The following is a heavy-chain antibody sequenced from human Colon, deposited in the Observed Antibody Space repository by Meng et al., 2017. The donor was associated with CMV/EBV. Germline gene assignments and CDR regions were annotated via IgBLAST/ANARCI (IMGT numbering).Heavy chain of an antibody. CDR1: GGSISSNYY. CDR2: ISYVGST. D-gene: IGHD6-13*01. V-gene: IGHV4-39*07. Sequence: SETLSLTCTVSGGSISSNYYWGWIRQSPGKGLEWIGSISYVGSTYYNPSLKSRVTISVDTSKNQFSLKLSSVTAADTAVYYCARGLSRYSSSWYGGWFDPWGQGTLVTVSS. J-gene: IGHJ5*02. CDR3: ARGLSRYSSSWYGGWFDP.